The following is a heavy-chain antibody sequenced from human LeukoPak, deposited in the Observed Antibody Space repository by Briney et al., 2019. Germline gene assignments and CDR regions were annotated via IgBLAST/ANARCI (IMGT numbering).Heavy chain of an antibody. J-gene: IGHJ5*02. Sequence: PGGSLRLSCAASGFTSSSYGMHWVRQAPGKGLEWVAFIRYDGSNKYYADSVKGRFTISRDNSKNTLYLQMNSLRAEDTAVYYCAKEYCSSTSCYNWFDPWGQGTLVTVSS. CDR1: GFTSSSYG. V-gene: IGHV3-30*02. D-gene: IGHD2-2*01. CDR2: IRYDGSNK. CDR3: AKEYCSSTSCYNWFDP.